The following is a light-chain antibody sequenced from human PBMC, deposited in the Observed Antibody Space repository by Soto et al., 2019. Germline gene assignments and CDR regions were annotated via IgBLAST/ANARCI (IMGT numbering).Light chain of an antibody. CDR1: QSVSSN. CDR2: GAF. J-gene: IGKJ1*01. CDR3: QQYNDWPLT. Sequence: IVMPQSPSTLSLTPGERAPLSCRASQSVSSNLAWYQQKPGQAPSLLIYGAFTRATGIPARFSGTGSGTEFTLTISSLQSEDFALYYCQQYNDWPLTFGQGAKVDI. V-gene: IGKV3-15*01.